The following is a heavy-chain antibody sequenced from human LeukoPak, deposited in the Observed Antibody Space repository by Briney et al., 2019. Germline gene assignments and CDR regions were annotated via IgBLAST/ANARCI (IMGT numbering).Heavy chain of an antibody. V-gene: IGHV1-8*01. D-gene: IGHD4-17*01. Sequence: ASVKVSCKASGYTFTSYDINWVRQATGQGLEWMGWMNPNSGNTGYAQKFRGRVTMTRSTSISTAYMELSSLRSEDTAVYYCAIDGRGRTTSDYWGQGTLVTVSS. CDR1: GYTFTSYD. CDR3: AIDGRGRTTSDY. CDR2: MNPNSGNT. J-gene: IGHJ4*02.